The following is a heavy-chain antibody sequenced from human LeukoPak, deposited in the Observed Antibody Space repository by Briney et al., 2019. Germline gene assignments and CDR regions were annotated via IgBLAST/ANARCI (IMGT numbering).Heavy chain of an antibody. J-gene: IGHJ5*02. D-gene: IGHD6-13*01. Sequence: PSETLSLTCTVSGGSISSFYWNWIRQPAGEGLEWIGRMFASGSTIYNPSLTSRVTMSVDASKNHIYLSLSSVTAADTAVYYCARGFQYSSSWYGGFDPWGQGILVTVSS. V-gene: IGHV4-4*07. CDR3: ARGFQYSSSWYGGFDP. CDR1: GGSISSFY. CDR2: MFASGST.